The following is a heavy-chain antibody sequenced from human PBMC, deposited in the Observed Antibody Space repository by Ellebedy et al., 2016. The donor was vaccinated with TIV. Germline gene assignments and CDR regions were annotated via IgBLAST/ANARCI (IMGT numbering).Heavy chain of an antibody. J-gene: IGHJ4*02. D-gene: IGHD3-16*01. V-gene: IGHV4-39*01. CDR3: ARDLLGGHTDFDS. CDR2: IYYGGNT. CDR1: GGSISSSPYY. Sequence: SETLSLTCSVSGGSISSSPYYWGWIRQSPGKGLEWIGTIYYGGNTYYNPSLKSRVTISVDTSNNQFSLELNSVTAADTAVDYCARDLLGGHTDFDSWGQGTLVTVSS.